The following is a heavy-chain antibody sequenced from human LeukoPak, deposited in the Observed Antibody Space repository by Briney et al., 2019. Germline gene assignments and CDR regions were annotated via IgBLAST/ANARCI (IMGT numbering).Heavy chain of an antibody. V-gene: IGHV2-5*02. D-gene: IGHD3-10*01. CDR2: IYWDDDK. CDR1: GFSLSSSGVG. J-gene: IGHJ5*02. CDR3: AHSGDGHWFDP. Sequence: SGPTLVKPTQTLTLTCTLSGFSLSSSGVGVGWIRQPPGKALEWLALIYWDDDKRYSPSLRSRLTITEDTSKNQVVLTMTNMDPVDTATYYCAHSGDGHWFDPWGQGTLVTVSS.